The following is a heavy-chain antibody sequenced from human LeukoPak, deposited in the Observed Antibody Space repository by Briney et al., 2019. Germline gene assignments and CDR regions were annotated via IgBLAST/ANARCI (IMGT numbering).Heavy chain of an antibody. CDR1: GFTFSYYG. J-gene: IGHJ4*02. Sequence: GGSLRLSCAASGFTFSYYGMAWVRQAPGRGLEGGASIKEDGTRKYYVDSVKGRFTISKDDAKNALFLQMDSLRVEDTAIYYCVRAGWELDYWGQGTLVTVSS. CDR3: VRAGWELDY. V-gene: IGHV3-7*01. D-gene: IGHD1-26*01. CDR2: IKEDGTRK.